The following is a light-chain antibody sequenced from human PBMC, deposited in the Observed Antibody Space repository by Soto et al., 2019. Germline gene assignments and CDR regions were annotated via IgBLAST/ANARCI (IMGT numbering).Light chain of an antibody. J-gene: IGKJ1*01. CDR3: QQRTKWPWT. Sequence: EIVLTQSPATLSLSPGERATLSCGASQSINTNLVWYQQKPGQPPRLVMYDVSNRATGTPARFSGSGSETDFTLTISSLEPEDFAVYYCQQRTKWPWTLGQGTKVDI. CDR2: DVS. CDR1: QSINTN. V-gene: IGKV3-11*01.